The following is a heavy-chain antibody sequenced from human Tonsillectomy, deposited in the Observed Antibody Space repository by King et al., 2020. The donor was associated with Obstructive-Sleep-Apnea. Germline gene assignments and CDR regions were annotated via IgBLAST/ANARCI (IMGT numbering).Heavy chain of an antibody. CDR1: GFTFSDYW. CDR3: AKGSYRHDY. Sequence: VQLVESGGGLVQSGGSLRLSCAASGFTFSDYWMTGVRQAPGKGLEWVANIKQDGSEKYYVDSVKGRFTISRDNADNSLSLQMDSLRAEDTAVYYCAKGSYRHDYWGQGTLVTVSS. J-gene: IGHJ4*02. V-gene: IGHV3-7*01. D-gene: IGHD3-16*02. CDR2: IKQDGSEK.